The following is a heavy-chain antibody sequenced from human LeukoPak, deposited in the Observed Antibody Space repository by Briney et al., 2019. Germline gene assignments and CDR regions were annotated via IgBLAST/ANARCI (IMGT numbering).Heavy chain of an antibody. CDR3: ASIYSSGWSHFDY. J-gene: IGHJ4*02. D-gene: IGHD6-19*01. CDR1: GGSISSYY. CDR2: IYYSGST. V-gene: IGHV4-59*01. Sequence: PSETLSLTCTVSGGSISSYYWSWIRQPPGKGLEWIGYIYYSGSTNYNPSLKSRVTISVDTSKNQFSLKLSSVTAADTAVYYCASIYSSGWSHFDYWGQGTPVTVSS.